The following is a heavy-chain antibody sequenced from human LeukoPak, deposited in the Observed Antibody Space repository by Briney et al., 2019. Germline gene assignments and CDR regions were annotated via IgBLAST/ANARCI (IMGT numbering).Heavy chain of an antibody. CDR2: IIPLFATA. Sequence: SVKVSCKASGGTFSNYAFNWVRQAPAQGLEWMGGIIPLFATANYAQKFQGRVTITADESTSTAYMELSSLRSEDTAVYYCASGGRRITMIGMPDAFDIWGQGTMVTVSS. CDR1: GGTFSNYA. J-gene: IGHJ3*02. V-gene: IGHV1-69*01. D-gene: IGHD3-22*01. CDR3: ASGGRRITMIGMPDAFDI.